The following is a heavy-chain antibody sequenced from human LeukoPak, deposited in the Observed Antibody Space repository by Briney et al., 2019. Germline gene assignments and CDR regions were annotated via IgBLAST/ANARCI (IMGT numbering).Heavy chain of an antibody. CDR3: ARHSGPHSSSWYWFDP. V-gene: IGHV4-59*08. Sequence: SETLSLTCTVSGGSISSYYWSWIRQPPGKGLDWIGIIYYSGSTNYNPSLKSRVTISVDTSKNQFSLKLSSVTAADTAVYYCARHSGPHSSSWYWFDPWGQGTLVTVSS. D-gene: IGHD6-13*01. J-gene: IGHJ5*02. CDR1: GGSISSYY. CDR2: IYYSGST.